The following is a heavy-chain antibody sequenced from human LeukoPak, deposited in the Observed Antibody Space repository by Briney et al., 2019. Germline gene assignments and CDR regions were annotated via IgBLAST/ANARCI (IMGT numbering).Heavy chain of an antibody. Sequence: GGSLRLSCVASGFTFSSYAMSCVRQAPGKGLEWVSTISSSGGSTYYADSVKGRFTISRDNSKNTLNLQMNGLRAEDTAVYYCAKGEYSYGYLFDYWGQGTLVTVSS. CDR1: GFTFSSYA. CDR3: AKGEYSYGYLFDY. D-gene: IGHD5-18*01. CDR2: ISSSGGST. J-gene: IGHJ4*02. V-gene: IGHV3-23*01.